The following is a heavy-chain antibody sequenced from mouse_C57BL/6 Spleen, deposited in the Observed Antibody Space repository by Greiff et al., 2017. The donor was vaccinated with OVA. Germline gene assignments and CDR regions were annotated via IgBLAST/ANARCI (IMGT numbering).Heavy chain of an antibody. V-gene: IGHV1-80*01. D-gene: IGHD1-1*01. CDR3: AREDYYGSRYFDV. J-gene: IGHJ1*03. CDR1: GYAFSSYW. Sequence: QVQLQQSGAELVKPGASVKISCKASGYAFSSYWMNWVKQRPGKGLEWIGQIYPGDGDTNYNGKFKGKATLTADKSSSTADLQLSSLTSEDSAVYFCAREDYYGSRYFDVWGTGTTVTVSS. CDR2: IYPGDGDT.